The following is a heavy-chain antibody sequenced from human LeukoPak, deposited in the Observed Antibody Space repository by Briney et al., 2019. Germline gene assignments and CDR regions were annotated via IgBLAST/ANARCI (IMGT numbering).Heavy chain of an antibody. CDR2: IRSKAYGGTT. J-gene: IGHJ4*02. CDR1: GFTFGDYA. CDR3: TRSGAMDLGYDY. D-gene: IGHD5-18*01. V-gene: IGHV3-49*04. Sequence: GGSLRLSCTASGFTFGDYAMSWVRQAPGKGLEWVGFIRSKAYGGTTEYAASVKGRFTISRDDSKGIAYLQMNSLKTEDTAVYYCTRSGAMDLGYDYWGQGTLVTVSS.